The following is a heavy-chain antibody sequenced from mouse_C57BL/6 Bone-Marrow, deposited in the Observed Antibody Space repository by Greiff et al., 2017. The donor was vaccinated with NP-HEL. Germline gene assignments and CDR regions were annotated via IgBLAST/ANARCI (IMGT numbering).Heavy chain of an antibody. D-gene: IGHD2-5*01. CDR1: GYTFTSYW. J-gene: IGHJ3*01. CDR3: ARSGSNPFAY. Sequence: VKLQESGAELVKPGASVKLSCKASGYTFTSYWMQWVKQRPGQGLEWIGEIDPSDSYTNYNQKFKGKTTLTVDTSSSTAYMQLSSLTSEDSAVYYCARSGSNPFAYWGQGTLVTVSA. CDR2: IDPSDSYT. V-gene: IGHV1-50*01.